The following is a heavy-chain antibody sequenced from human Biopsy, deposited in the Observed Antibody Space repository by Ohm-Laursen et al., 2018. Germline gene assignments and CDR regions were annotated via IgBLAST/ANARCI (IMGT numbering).Heavy chain of an antibody. CDR1: GGSINSYY. D-gene: IGHD4-17*01. V-gene: IGHV4-4*07. CDR2: VYISGGT. CDR3: ARDSPSYADYPFDY. J-gene: IGHJ4*02. Sequence: SDTLSLTCTVSGGSINSYYWSWIRQPPGKGLEWIGRVYISGGTTYNPSLKSRVTMSLDTSKNQFSLRLRSVTAADTAVYYCARDSPSYADYPFDYWGQGTLVTVSS.